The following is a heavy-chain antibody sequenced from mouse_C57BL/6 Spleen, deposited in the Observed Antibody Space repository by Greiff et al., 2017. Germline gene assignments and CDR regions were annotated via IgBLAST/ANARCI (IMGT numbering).Heavy chain of an antibody. J-gene: IGHJ4*01. CDR1: GFTFSSYA. CDR3: TRDDAMDY. Sequence: EVKLMQSGAGLVKPGGSLKLSCTASGFTFSSYAMSWVRQTPEKRLEWVAYISLGGDYIYYADTVKGRFTISSDNARNTMYLQMSSLKSEDTAMYYCTRDDAMDYWGQGTSVTVSS. V-gene: IGHV5-9-1*02. CDR2: ISLGGDYI.